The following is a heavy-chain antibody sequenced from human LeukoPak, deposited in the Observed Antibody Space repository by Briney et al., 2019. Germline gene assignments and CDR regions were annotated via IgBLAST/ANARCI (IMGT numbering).Heavy chain of an antibody. J-gene: IGHJ3*02. D-gene: IGHD1-20*01. V-gene: IGHV3-53*01. CDR2: IYSGGST. Sequence: GGSLRLSCAASGFTVSSNYMSWVRQAPGKGLEWVSVIYSGGSTYYADSVKGRFTISRDNSKNTLYLQMNSLRAEDTAVYYCARAQPHPITGTTGSAFDIWGQGTMVTVSS. CDR3: ARAQPHPITGTTGSAFDI. CDR1: GFTVSSNY.